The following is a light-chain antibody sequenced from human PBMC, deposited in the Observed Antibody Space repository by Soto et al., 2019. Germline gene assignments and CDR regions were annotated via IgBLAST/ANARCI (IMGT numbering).Light chain of an antibody. CDR3: AAWDDSLSAYV. CDR2: SND. V-gene: IGLV1-44*01. CDR1: SSNIGSNT. J-gene: IGLJ1*01. Sequence: QSVLTQPPSASGTPGQRVTMSCSGSSSNIGSNTVNWYQQLPGTAPKLLIYSNDERPSGVPDRFSGSKSGTSASLAISGLQSDDEADYYCAAWDDSLSAYVFGTGTKVTVL.